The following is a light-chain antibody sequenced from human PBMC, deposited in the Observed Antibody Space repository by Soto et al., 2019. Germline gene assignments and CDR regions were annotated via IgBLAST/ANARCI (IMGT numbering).Light chain of an antibody. CDR2: GAS. J-gene: IGKJ2*01. CDR3: LQSFNSPYT. Sequence: EIVLTQSPGTLSLSPGERATLSCRASQSVSSSYLAWYQQKPGQAPRLLIYGASSRATGIPDRFSGSGSGTEFSLTISRLEPEDFATYYCLQSFNSPYTFGQGTTVDVK. CDR1: QSVSSSY. V-gene: IGKV3-20*01.